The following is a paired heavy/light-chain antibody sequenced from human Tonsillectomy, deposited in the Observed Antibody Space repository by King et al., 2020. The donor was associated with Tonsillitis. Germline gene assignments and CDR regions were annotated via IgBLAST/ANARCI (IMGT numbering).Light chain of an antibody. CDR2: AAS. J-gene: IGKJ3*01. V-gene: IGKV1-NL1*01. CDR1: QGITNS. CDR3: QQYYSAPRAIT. Sequence: DIQMTQSPSSLSASVGDRVTITCRASQGITNSLAWYQQKPGKAPKLLLYAASRLESGVPSRFSGSGSGTDYTLTISGLQPEDFATYYCQQYYSAPRAITFGPGTMLDIK.
Heavy chain of an antibody. D-gene: IGHD4-17*01. CDR1: GGSIGSSSFY. CDR2: FYYNGST. Sequence: QLQLQESGPGLVKPSETLSLTCTVSGGSIGSSSFYWGWVRQPPGKGLEWIGNFYYNGSTYYNPSLKSRVTISVDTSKNQFSLKLSSVTAADTAVYYCARPVTTDYLYFDYWGQGTLVTVSS. J-gene: IGHJ4*02. CDR3: ARPVTTDYLYFDY. V-gene: IGHV4-39*01.